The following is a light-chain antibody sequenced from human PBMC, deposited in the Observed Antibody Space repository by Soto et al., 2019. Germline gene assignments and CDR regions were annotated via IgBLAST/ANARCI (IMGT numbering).Light chain of an antibody. CDR3: QSYDSSLSVV. CDR1: SANIGAGND. J-gene: IGLJ3*02. V-gene: IGLV1-40*01. Sequence: QAVVTQPPSVSGAPGQRVTISCTGSSANIGAGNDVHWYQQRPGTAPKLVIYDNTNRPSGVPDRFSGSKSGTSASLAITGLQAEDEADYYCQSYDSSLSVVFGGGTKVTVL. CDR2: DNT.